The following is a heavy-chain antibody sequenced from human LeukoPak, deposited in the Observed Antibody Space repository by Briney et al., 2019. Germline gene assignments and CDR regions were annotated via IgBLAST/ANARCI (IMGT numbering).Heavy chain of an antibody. D-gene: IGHD6-13*01. CDR2: IIPIFGTA. Sequence: ASVNVSCKASGGTFSSYAISWVRQAPGQGLEWMGGIIPIFGTANYAQKFQGRVTITADESTSTAYMELSSLRSEDTAVYYCATEIHRGSGIAAVWGQGTLVTVSS. CDR1: GGTFSSYA. CDR3: ATEIHRGSGIAAV. J-gene: IGHJ4*02. V-gene: IGHV1-69*13.